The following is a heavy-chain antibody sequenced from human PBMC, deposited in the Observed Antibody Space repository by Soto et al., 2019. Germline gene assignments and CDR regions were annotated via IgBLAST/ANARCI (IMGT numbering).Heavy chain of an antibody. CDR1: GFSLSTSGVG. D-gene: IGHD2-15*01. CDR3: AYVPCCGGGCFWFHYRGMDV. CDR2: IYWDDDK. V-gene: IGHV2-5*02. J-gene: IGHJ6*02. Sequence: QITLKESGPTLVKPTQTLTLTCTFSGFSLSTSGVGVAWIRQPPGKALEWLALIYWDDDKRYRPSLESRLTITKDTSTNQVMLTMTNMDPVDTATYYCAYVPCCGGGCFWFHYRGMDVWGQGTTVTVSS.